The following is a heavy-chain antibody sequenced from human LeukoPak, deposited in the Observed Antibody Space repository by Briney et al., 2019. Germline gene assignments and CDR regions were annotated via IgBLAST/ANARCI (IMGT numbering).Heavy chain of an antibody. CDR2: ISPSGGST. J-gene: IGHJ5*02. CDR1: GYTFTSNY. CDR3: TRLLSGVVITEVNWFDP. V-gene: IGHV1-46*03. D-gene: IGHD2/OR15-2a*01. Sequence: ASVKVSCKAFGYTFTSNYMHWVRQAPGQGPEWMGVISPSGGSTTYAQKFQGRVTLTRDMSTSTDYLELSSLRSEDTAVYYCTRLLSGVVITEVNWFDPWGQGTLVTVSS.